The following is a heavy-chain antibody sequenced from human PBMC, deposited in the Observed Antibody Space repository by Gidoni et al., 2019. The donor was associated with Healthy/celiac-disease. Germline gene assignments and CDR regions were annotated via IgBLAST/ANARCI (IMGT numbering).Heavy chain of an antibody. CDR2: ISWNSGII. CDR3: AKGPLRFLELSPFDY. J-gene: IGHJ4*02. V-gene: IGHV3-9*01. D-gene: IGHD3-3*01. CDR1: GFPFDDYA. Sequence: EVQLVESGGGLVQPGRSLRLSCAASGFPFDDYAMPWVRQAPGKGLGWVSGISWNSGIIGYADSVKGRFTISRDNAKNSLYLQMNSLRAEDTALYYCAKGPLRFLELSPFDYWGQGTLVTVSS.